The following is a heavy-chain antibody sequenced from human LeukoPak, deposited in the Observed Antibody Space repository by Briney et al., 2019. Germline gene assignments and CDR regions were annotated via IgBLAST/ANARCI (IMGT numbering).Heavy chain of an antibody. CDR1: GFTLSGYA. V-gene: IGHV3-48*03. Sequence: PGGSLRLSCAASGFTLSGYAMNWVRQAPGKGLDWPSHISSTGGTIYYAGCVKDRLTVPRHNAKHYLYLPLNNQRDNDTAVYYCAKSVPYGDSLIEIWGQGALVAVSS. J-gene: IGHJ4*02. CDR3: AKSVPYGDSLIEI. D-gene: IGHD4-17*01. CDR2: ISSTGGTI.